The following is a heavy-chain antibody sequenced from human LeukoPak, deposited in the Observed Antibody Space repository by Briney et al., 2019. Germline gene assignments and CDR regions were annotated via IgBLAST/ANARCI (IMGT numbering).Heavy chain of an antibody. Sequence: GGSLRLSCAASGLTFSSYSMNWVRQAPGKGLEWVSSISSSSSYIYYADSVKGRFTISRDNSKNTLHLQMNSLRAEDTAVYYCATHGSAHYYMDVWGKGTTVTISS. J-gene: IGHJ6*03. D-gene: IGHD2-2*03. CDR2: ISSSSSYI. CDR1: GLTFSSYS. CDR3: ATHGSAHYYMDV. V-gene: IGHV3-21*04.